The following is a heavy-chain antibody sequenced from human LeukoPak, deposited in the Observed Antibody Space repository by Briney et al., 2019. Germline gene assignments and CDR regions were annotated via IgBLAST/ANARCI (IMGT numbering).Heavy chain of an antibody. Sequence: PSETLSLTSTVSGDSISGGGFYWSWLRQHPVNGLEWIGYIIYSGGAYDNPSLKSRVTISVGTSKKKSSLKLSSVTAADTAVYYCARTIIGYCSGGRCYGYWYFDLWGRGTPVTVSS. CDR2: IIYSGGA. CDR3: ARTIIGYCSGGRCYGYWYFDL. CDR1: GDSISGGGFY. V-gene: IGHV4-31*03. J-gene: IGHJ2*01. D-gene: IGHD2-15*01.